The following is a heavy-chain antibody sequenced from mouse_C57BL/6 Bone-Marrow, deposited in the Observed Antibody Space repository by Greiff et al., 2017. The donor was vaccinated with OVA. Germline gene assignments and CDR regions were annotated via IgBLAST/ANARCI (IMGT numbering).Heavy chain of an antibody. Sequence: VQLKQSGAELVRPGASVKLSCTASGFNIKDDYMHWVKQRPEQGLEWIGWIDPENGDTEYASKFQGKAPITADTSSNTASLQLSSLTSEDTAVYNCASRGYFDYWGQGTTLTVSS. CDR3: ASRGYFDY. V-gene: IGHV14-4*01. CDR1: GFNIKDDY. CDR2: IDPENGDT. J-gene: IGHJ2*01.